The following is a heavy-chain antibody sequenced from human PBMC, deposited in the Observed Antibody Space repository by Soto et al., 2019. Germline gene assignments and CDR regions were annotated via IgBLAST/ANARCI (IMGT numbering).Heavy chain of an antibody. V-gene: IGHV3-30*18. J-gene: IGHJ4*02. CDR1: GFTFSSYG. CDR3: AKKVSDGDYLSGSPD. Sequence: QVQLVESGGGVVQPGRSLRLSCAASGFTFSSYGMHWVRQAPGKGLEWVAVISYDGSNKYYADSVKGRFTISRDNFKNTLYLQMNSLRAEDTAVYYCAKKVSDGDYLSGSPDWGQGTLVTVSS. D-gene: IGHD4-17*01. CDR2: ISYDGSNK.